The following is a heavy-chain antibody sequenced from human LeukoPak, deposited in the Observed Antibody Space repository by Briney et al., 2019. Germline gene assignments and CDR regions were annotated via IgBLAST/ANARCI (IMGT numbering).Heavy chain of an antibody. CDR1: GYSISSGYY. CDR2: IYHSGNT. D-gene: IGHD3-22*01. V-gene: IGHV4-38-2*02. J-gene: IGHJ4*02. CDR3: ARVTGYMIEDYFDY. Sequence: SETLSLTCTVSGYSISSGYYWGWIRQPPGKGLEWIGSIYHSGNTYYNPSLKSRVTISVDTSKNQFSLKLSSVTAADTAVYYCARVTGYMIEDYFDYWGQGTLVTVSS.